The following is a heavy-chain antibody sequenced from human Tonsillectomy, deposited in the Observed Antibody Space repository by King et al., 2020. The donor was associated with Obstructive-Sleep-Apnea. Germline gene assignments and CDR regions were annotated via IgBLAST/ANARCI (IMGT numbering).Heavy chain of an antibody. CDR1: GFTFSRYD. Sequence: VQLVESGGGVVQPGRSLTVSCAASGFTFSRYDMHWVRQAPGKGLEWVALIWFEGTNKLYADSVKGRFTISRDNSKNTLDLQMNSLRAEDTAVYYCAREKRGYCSDTSCPYYFDYWGQGTLVTVSS. D-gene: IGHD2-2*01. J-gene: IGHJ4*02. CDR2: IWFEGTNK. CDR3: AREKRGYCSDTSCPYYFDY. V-gene: IGHV3-33*01.